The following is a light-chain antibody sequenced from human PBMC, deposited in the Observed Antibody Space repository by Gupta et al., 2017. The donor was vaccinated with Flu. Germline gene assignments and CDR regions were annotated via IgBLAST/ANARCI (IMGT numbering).Light chain of an antibody. V-gene: IGKV1-12*01. CDR3: QQGNSFPPT. Sequence: SQSSASASVGARVTITCRADQGISSCLAWYQQKPGKAPKLLIYAASSWQSGVPSRFSGSGSGTDFTLTISSLQPEDFATYYCQQGNSFPPTFGQGTRLEIK. CDR1: QGISSC. CDR2: AAS. J-gene: IGKJ5*01.